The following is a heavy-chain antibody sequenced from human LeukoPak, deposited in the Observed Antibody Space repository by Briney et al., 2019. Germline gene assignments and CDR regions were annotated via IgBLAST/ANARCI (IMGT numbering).Heavy chain of an antibody. J-gene: IGHJ4*02. CDR3: ARLGYCSGSCYSLDY. CDR2: INHSGST. CDR1: GGSFSGYY. Sequence: PSETLSLTCAVYGGSFSGYYWSWIRQPPGKGLEWIGEINHSGSTNYNPSLKSRVTISVDTSKNQFSLKLSSVTAADTAVYYCARLGYCSGSCYSLDYWGQGTLVTVSS. V-gene: IGHV4-34*01. D-gene: IGHD2-15*01.